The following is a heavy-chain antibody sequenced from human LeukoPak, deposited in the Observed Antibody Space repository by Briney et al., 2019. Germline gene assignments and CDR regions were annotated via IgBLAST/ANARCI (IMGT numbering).Heavy chain of an antibody. CDR3: ARSPGFPFGQMDV. V-gene: IGHV3-30-3*01. D-gene: IGHD1-14*01. Sequence: PGGSLRLSCAASGFTFRDYPMYWVRQAPGKGLEWVAVISYDASNDFYGDSVRGRFTISRDNARNTVYPQMDSLKTDDTAVYYCARSPGFPFGQMDVWGKGTMVIVSS. CDR1: GFTFRDYP. J-gene: IGHJ6*04. CDR2: ISYDASND.